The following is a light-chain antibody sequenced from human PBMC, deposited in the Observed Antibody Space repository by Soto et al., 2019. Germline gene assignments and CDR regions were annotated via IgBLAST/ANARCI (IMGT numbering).Light chain of an antibody. Sequence: EIVLTQSPVTLSLSPGDRATLSCRASQTVTSNYLAWYQQKPGQAPRLLISGASARATGIPDTFSGSGSGTDFTLIIRGMYSEDYAVSDCQQSVTPYQLTCGPGIKMDFK. CDR1: QTVTSNY. CDR2: GAS. V-gene: IGKV3-20*01. J-gene: IGKJ3*01. CDR3: QQSVTPYQLT.